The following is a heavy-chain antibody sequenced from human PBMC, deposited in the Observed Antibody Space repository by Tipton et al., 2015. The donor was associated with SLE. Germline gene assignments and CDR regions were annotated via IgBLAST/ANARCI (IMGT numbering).Heavy chain of an antibody. CDR2: IYSGGST. CDR1: GFTVSSNY. J-gene: IGHJ3*02. D-gene: IGHD1-14*01. V-gene: IGHV3-53*01. Sequence: SLRLSCAASGFTVSSNYMSWVRQAPGKGLEWVSVIYSGGSTYYADSVKGRFTISRDNSKNTLYLQMNSLRAEDTAVYYCAKSLYNWNHDAFDIWGQGTMVTVSS. CDR3: AKSLYNWNHDAFDI.